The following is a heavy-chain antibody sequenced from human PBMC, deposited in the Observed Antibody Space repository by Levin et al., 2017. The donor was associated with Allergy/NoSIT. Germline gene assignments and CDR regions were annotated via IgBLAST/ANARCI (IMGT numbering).Heavy chain of an antibody. CDR1: GFTFSSYA. CDR2: ITGSGGTT. CDR3: AKDLGNSGTLTRFDP. J-gene: IGHJ5*02. D-gene: IGHD6-19*01. Sequence: PGESLKISCVASGFTFSSYAMSWVRQAPGKGLEWVSAITGSGGTTDYAGSVKGRFTISRDNSKNTLYLQMNSLRVDDTAVYYCAKDLGNSGTLTRFDPWGQGTLVTVSS. V-gene: IGHV3-23*01.